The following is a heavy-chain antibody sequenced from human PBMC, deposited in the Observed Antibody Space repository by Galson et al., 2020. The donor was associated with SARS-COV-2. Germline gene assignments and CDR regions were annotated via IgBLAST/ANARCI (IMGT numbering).Heavy chain of an antibody. CDR3: ASPYDGAFDAFDI. D-gene: IGHD1-26*01. V-gene: IGHV1-2*02. CDR2: INPNSGGT. CDR1: GYTFTGYY. J-gene: IGHJ3*02. Sequence: ASVKVSCKASGYTFTGYYMHWVRQAPGQGPEWMGWINPNSGGTNYAQKFQGRVTMTRDTSISTAYMELSRLRSDDTAVYYCASPYDGAFDAFDIWGQGTMVTVSS.